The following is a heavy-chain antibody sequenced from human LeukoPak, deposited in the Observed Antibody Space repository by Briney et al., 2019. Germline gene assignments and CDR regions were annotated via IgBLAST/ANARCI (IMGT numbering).Heavy chain of an antibody. CDR3: ARGGGDYTHYYCYMDV. CDR1: GYTFNGYY. CDR2: INPNSGGVNPNSGGT. V-gene: IGHV1-2*02. D-gene: IGHD4-17*01. Sequence: ASVKVSCKASGYTFNGYYIHWVRQAPGQGLEWMGLINPNSGGVNPNSGGTNFAQKFQGRVTMITDTSINTVYMELSRLRSDDTAVYYCARGGGDYTHYYCYMDVWGKGTTVTVSS. J-gene: IGHJ6*03.